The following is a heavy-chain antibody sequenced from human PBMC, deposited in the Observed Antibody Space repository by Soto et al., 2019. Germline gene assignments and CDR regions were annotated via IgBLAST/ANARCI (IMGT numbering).Heavy chain of an antibody. CDR2: INPSGGST. J-gene: IGHJ6*02. D-gene: IGHD2-2*01. CDR3: ARDCRSPSCSGAYYYGMDV. V-gene: IGHV1-46*03. CDR1: GYTFTSYY. Sequence: QVQLVQSGAEVKKPGASVKVSCKASGYTFTSYYMHWVRQAPGQGLEWMGIINPSGGSTSYAQKFQGRVTMTRDTSTSTVYRELSSLRSEDTAVYYCARDCRSPSCSGAYYYGMDVWGQGTTVTVSS.